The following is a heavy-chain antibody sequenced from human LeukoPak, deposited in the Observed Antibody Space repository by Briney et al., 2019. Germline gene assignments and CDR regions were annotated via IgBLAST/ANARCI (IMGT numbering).Heavy chain of an antibody. CDR1: GFTFSSYE. V-gene: IGHV3-48*03. J-gene: IGHJ3*02. D-gene: IGHD4-23*01. CDR3: ARGTPGYDDAFDI. Sequence: GGSLRLSCAASGFTFSSYEMNWVRQAPGKGLEWVSYISSSGSTIYYADSVKGRFTISRDNSKNTLYLQMNRLRAEDTAVYYCARGTPGYDDAFDIWGQGTMVTVSS. CDR2: ISSSGSTI.